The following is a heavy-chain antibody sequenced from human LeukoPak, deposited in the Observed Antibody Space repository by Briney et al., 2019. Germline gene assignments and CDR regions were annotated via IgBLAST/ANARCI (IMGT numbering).Heavy chain of an antibody. D-gene: IGHD3-10*01. CDR3: AQEQPLYGSGSYH. CDR2: INQDGSEK. CDR1: GFTFSDYY. J-gene: IGHJ4*02. V-gene: IGHV3-7*01. Sequence: PGGSLRLSCVASGFTFSDYYMTWVRQPPGKGLEWVANINQDGSEKYYVDSVKGRFTISRDNAKNSLFLQMNSLRAEDTAVYYCAQEQPLYGSGSYHWGQGTLVTVSS.